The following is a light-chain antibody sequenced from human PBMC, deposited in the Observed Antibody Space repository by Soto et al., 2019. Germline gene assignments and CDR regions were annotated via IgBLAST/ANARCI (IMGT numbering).Light chain of an antibody. Sequence: EFGLMQSPALLSLSPAEGATLPCRFSQSVSSTYLAWYQQQPGQAPRLLMSGTSNRATGTPDRFSGSGSGTDFTLTISRLEPEDFAVYYCQQYGSPPITFGQGTRLEIK. CDR1: QSVSSTY. CDR2: GTS. V-gene: IGKV3-20*01. CDR3: QQYGSPPIT. J-gene: IGKJ5*01.